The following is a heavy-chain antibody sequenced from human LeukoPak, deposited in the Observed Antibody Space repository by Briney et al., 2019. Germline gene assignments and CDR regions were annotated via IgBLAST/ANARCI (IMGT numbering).Heavy chain of an antibody. D-gene: IGHD3-10*01. CDR2: ISSSGSTI. CDR3: AILPYYYGSGSYYGIY. CDR1: GFTFSSYE. Sequence: GGSLRLSCAASGFTFSSYEMNWVRHAPGKGLVWVSYISSSGSTIYYADSVKGRFTISRDNAKNSLYLQMNSLRAEDTAVYYCAILPYYYGSGSYYGIYWGQGTLVTVSS. J-gene: IGHJ4*02. V-gene: IGHV3-48*03.